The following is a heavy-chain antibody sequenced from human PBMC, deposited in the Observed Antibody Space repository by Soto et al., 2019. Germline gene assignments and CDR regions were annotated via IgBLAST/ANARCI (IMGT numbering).Heavy chain of an antibody. J-gene: IGHJ6*02. D-gene: IGHD4-17*01. V-gene: IGHV3-30*18. CDR1: GFTFSSYG. CDR2: ISYDGSSK. Sequence: QVQLVESGGGVVQPGRSLRLSCAASGFTFSSYGMHWVRQAPGKGLEWVAFISYDGSSKYYADSVKGRFTISRDNSKNTLYLQMNSLRAEDTAVYYCAKGGDYASIYGMDVWGQGTTVTVSS. CDR3: AKGGDYASIYGMDV.